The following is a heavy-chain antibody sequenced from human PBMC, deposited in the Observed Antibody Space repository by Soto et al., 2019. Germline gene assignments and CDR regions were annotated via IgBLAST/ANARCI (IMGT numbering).Heavy chain of an antibody. D-gene: IGHD2-21*01. CDR1: GFTFTDSY. CDR2: ISPKGTYK. J-gene: IGHJ5*02. CDR3: SRGGGGGLFDL. V-gene: IGHV3-11*06. Sequence: VQLLESGGGLVKPGGSLRLSCATSGFTFTDSYMTWIRQAPGKGLEFVSYISPKGTYKTYADSMKGRFTISRDNAKNSLYLQVNSLRDEDTAVYYCSRGGGGGLFDLWGQGAFVTVSS.